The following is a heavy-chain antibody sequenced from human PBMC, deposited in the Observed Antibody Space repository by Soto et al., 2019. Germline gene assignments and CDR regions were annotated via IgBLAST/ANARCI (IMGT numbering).Heavy chain of an antibody. CDR1: GGSISSGGYY. Sequence: TLSLTCTVSGGSISSGGYYWSWIRQHPGKGLEWIGYIYYSGSTYYNPSLKSRITISGDTSKNQFSLKLSSVTAADTAVYYCARSESSGPGTYFDYWGQGTLVTVS. J-gene: IGHJ4*02. V-gene: IGHV4-31*03. CDR3: ARSESSGPGTYFDY. D-gene: IGHD3-22*01. CDR2: IYYSGST.